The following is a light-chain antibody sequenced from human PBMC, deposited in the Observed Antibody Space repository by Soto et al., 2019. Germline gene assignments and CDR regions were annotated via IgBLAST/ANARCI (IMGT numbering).Light chain of an antibody. CDR3: GTWDSSLSAYV. Sequence: QSVLTQPPSVSAAPGQKVTISCSGSSLNIANKYVSWYQHLPGTAPKLLIYDNHRRPSGIPDRFSGSESGTSATLGITGLQTGDEADYYCGTWDSSLSAYVFGSGTKVTVL. J-gene: IGLJ1*01. V-gene: IGLV1-51*01. CDR1: SLNIANKY. CDR2: DNH.